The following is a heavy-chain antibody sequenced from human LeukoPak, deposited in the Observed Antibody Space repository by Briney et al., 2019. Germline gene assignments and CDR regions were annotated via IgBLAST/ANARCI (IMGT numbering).Heavy chain of an antibody. J-gene: IGHJ6*03. CDR2: ISSSSSYI. Sequence: GGSLRLSCAASGFTFSSYSMNWVRHAPGKGLVWVSSISSSSSYIYYADSVKGRFTISRDNAKNSLYLQMNSLRAEDTAVYYCARWVSSYYYMDVWGKGTTVTVSS. CDR3: ARWVSSYYYMDV. CDR1: GFTFSSYS. D-gene: IGHD2/OR15-2a*01. V-gene: IGHV3-21*01.